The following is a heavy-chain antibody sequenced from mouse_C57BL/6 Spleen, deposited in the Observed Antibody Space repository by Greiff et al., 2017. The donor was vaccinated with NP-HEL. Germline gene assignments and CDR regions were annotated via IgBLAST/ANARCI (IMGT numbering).Heavy chain of an antibody. D-gene: IGHD2-1*01. J-gene: IGHJ2*01. CDR1: GYTFTSYW. Sequence: QVQLQQPGAELVMPGASVKLSCKASGYTFTSYWMHWVKQRPGQGLEWIGEIDPSDSYTNYNQKFKGKSTLTVDKSTSTAYMQLSSLTSENSAVYYCARINYGNCYYFDYWGQGTTLTVSS. V-gene: IGHV1-69*01. CDR3: ARINYGNCYYFDY. CDR2: IDPSDSYT.